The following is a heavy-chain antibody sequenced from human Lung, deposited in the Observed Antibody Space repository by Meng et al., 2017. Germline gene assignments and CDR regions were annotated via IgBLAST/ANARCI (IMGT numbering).Heavy chain of an antibody. V-gene: IGHV4-34*01. CDR3: ARGPTTMAHDFDY. D-gene: IGHD4-11*01. CDR1: GGSFSDYY. J-gene: IGHJ4*02. Sequence: QVQLQQWGAGLLEPSETLSLTCVGSGGSFSDYYWSWIRQPPGKGLEWIGEINHSGSTNYNPSLESRATISVDTSQNNLSLKLSSVTAADSAVYYCARGPTTMAHDFDYWGQGTLVTVSS. CDR2: INHSGST.